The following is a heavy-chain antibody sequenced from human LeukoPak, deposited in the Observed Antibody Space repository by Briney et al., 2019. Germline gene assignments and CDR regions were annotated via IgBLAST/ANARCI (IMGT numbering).Heavy chain of an antibody. CDR2: ISGDGITT. V-gene: IGHV3-43*02. D-gene: IGHD3-22*01. Sequence: GGSLRLSCAASGFIFDDYAMHWVRQAPGKGLEWVSLISGDGITTYYADSVKGRFTISRDNIKKSLYLQMNSLTTEDTALYYCVKDREDDTSGLSYCDFWGQGTLVTVSS. CDR1: GFIFDDYA. J-gene: IGHJ4*02. CDR3: VKDREDDTSGLSYCDF.